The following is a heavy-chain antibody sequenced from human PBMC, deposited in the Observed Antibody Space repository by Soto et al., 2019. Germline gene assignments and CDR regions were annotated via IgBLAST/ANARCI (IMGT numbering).Heavy chain of an antibody. V-gene: IGHV4-31*11. D-gene: IGHD3-22*01. CDR3: ASALYYYDSSGHFDY. CDR1: GGSISSGGYY. CDR2: IYYSGST. J-gene: IGHJ4*02. Sequence: SESLSLTCAVSGGSISSGGYYWSWIRQHPGKGLEWIGYIYYSGSTYYNPSLRSRVTISVDTSKNQFSLKLSSVTAADTAVYYCASALYYYDSSGHFDYWGQGVLVTVYS.